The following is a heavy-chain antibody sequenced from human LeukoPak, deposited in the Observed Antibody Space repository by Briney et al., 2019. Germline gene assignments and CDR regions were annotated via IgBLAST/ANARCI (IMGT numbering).Heavy chain of an antibody. CDR2: ICTICST. V-gene: IGHV4-4*07. J-gene: IGHJ6*03. CDR3: ARGLPSYGDYVDYYFYMYV. Sequence: PSETLSLTCTVSGDSISGFYWSWLRQPAGEGVQWIGRICTICSTNYNPSLKSPVTMSVAPSTNKFSLTVRSVTAADTALYYCARGLPSYGDYVDYYFYMYVWGKATTVTVPS. CDR1: GDSISGFY. D-gene: IGHD4-17*01.